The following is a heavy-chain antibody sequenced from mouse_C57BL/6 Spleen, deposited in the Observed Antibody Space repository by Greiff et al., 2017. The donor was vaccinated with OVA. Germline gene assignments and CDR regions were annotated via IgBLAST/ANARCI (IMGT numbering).Heavy chain of an antibody. CDR1: GYTFTSYW. Sequence: QVQLQQPGTELVKPGASVKLSCKASGYTFTSYWMHWVKQRPGQGLEWIGNINPSNGGTNYNEKFKSKATLTVDKSSSTAYMQLSSLTSEDSAVYYCAREDGNYGYWYFDVWGTGTTVTVSS. CDR2: INPSNGGT. CDR3: AREDGNYGYWYFDV. V-gene: IGHV1-53*01. J-gene: IGHJ1*03. D-gene: IGHD2-1*01.